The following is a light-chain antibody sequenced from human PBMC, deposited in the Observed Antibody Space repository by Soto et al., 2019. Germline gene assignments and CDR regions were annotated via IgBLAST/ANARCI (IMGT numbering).Light chain of an antibody. V-gene: IGKV3-20*01. CDR2: GAS. CDR1: QSISSSY. Sequence: EIVLTQSPGTLSLSQGKRATLSCRASQSISSSYLAWYQQRPGQAPRLLIYGASSRATGIPDRFSGSGSGTEFTLTISRLEPEDFAVYYCQQYGSSSWTFGQGTKVDI. J-gene: IGKJ1*01. CDR3: QQYGSSSWT.